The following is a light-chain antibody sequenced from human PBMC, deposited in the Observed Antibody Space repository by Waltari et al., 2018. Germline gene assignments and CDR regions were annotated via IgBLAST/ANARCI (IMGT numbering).Light chain of an antibody. CDR1: QSVSSSY. CDR2: GAS. CDR3: QQFGESPWT. J-gene: IGKJ1*01. V-gene: IGKV3-20*01. Sequence: EIVLTQSPGTLSLSPGERVALSCRASQSVSSSYLAWYQQKPGLAPRLLIYGASNRATGIPDRFSGRGSGTDFTLTISRLEPEDFAVYYCQQFGESPWTLGQGTKVEIK.